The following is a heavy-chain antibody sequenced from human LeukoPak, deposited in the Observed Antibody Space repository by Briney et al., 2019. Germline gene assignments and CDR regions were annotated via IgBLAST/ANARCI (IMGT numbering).Heavy chain of an antibody. V-gene: IGHV1-69*05. CDR3: AREYDSSGYNSDY. CDR2: IIPIFGTA. Sequence: SVKVSCKASGGTFSSYAISWVRQAPGQGLEWMGGIIPIFGTANYAQKFQGRVTMTRDTSTSTVYMELSSLRSEDTAVYYCAREYDSSGYNSDYWGQGTLVTVSS. D-gene: IGHD3-22*01. J-gene: IGHJ4*02. CDR1: GGTFSSYA.